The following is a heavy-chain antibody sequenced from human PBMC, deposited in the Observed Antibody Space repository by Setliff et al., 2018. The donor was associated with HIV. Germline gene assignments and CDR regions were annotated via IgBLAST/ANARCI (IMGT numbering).Heavy chain of an antibody. J-gene: IGHJ4*02. D-gene: IGHD6-13*01. CDR2: MNYDDNYE. CDR3: GRDVHDAAADN. Sequence: PGGSLRLSCAASGFTFSAHGMHWVRQAPGKGLEWVTFMNYDDNYEYHADSVKGRFTISRDNARNTLFLQMNSLGVEDTALYYCGRDVHDAAADNWGRGTLVTVSS. CDR1: GFTFSAHG. V-gene: IGHV3-30*02.